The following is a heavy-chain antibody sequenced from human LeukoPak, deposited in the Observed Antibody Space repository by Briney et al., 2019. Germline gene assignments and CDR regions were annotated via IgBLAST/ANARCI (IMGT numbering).Heavy chain of an antibody. J-gene: IGHJ6*03. Sequence: GESLQISCKASGYSFSKSWIGWVRHMPAKGLEWMGMIYPGDSDTVYSPSFQGQVTISADRSISTAYLQWSSLKASDTAMYYCARHVCSRTTWFWPYYYMDVWGIGTTVTVSS. V-gene: IGHV5-51*01. CDR3: ARHVCSRTTWFWPYYYMDV. CDR2: IYPGDSDT. CDR1: GYSFSKSW. D-gene: IGHD2-2*01.